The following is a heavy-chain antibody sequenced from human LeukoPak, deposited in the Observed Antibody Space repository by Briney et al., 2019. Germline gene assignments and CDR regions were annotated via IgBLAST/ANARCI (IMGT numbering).Heavy chain of an antibody. CDR3: AKDGAAAAGTGNWFDP. Sequence: GGSLRLSCAASGFTVSSNYMSWVRQAPGKGLEWVSVIYSGGSTYYADSVKGRFTISRDNSKNTLYLQMNSLRAEDTAVYYCAKDGAAAAGTGNWFDPWGQGTLVTVSS. CDR2: IYSGGST. CDR1: GFTVSSNY. J-gene: IGHJ5*02. V-gene: IGHV3-53*01. D-gene: IGHD6-13*01.